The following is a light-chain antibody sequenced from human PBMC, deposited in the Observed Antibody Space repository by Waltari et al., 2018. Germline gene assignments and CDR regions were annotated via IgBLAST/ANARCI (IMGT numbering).Light chain of an antibody. J-gene: IGLJ2*01. V-gene: IGLV4-69*01. CDR1: RGHRTYA. CDR2: VDSGGSY. CDR3: QTWVTGIRVI. Sequence: QLVLTQSPSASASLGASVTLTRTLSRGHRTYAIAWPHHQPDQGPRYLMKVDSGGSYTKGDGISDRFSGSSSGTERYLTISSLQSDDEADYYCQTWVTGIRVIFGGGTKLTVL.